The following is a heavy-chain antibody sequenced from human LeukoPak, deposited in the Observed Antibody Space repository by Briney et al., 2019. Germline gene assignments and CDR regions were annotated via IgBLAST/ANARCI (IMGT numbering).Heavy chain of an antibody. CDR2: MFYGRTT. V-gene: IGHV4-59*08. J-gene: IGHJ2*01. CDR3: VRHWVHDFGGSDWYFDL. D-gene: IGHD4-23*01. CDR1: GDSLSRSS. Sequence: SETLSLTCTVSGDSLSRSSWSWIRQSPGGGLEWIGYMFYGRTTNHNPSLKGRVTMSMVTSKDQFSLSLSSVTAADTAVYFCVRHWVHDFGGSDWYFDLWGRGTLVTVSS.